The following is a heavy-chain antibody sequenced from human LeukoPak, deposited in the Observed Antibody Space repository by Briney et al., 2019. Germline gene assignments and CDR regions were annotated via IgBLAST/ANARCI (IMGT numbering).Heavy chain of an antibody. CDR3: ARDTVGSTDDY. Sequence: GGSLRLSCAASGFTVSSNYMSWVRQALGKGLEWVSVIYSGGNTYYADSVKGRFTISRDNSKNMLYLQMNSLRAEDTAVYYCARDTVGSTDDYWGQGTLVTVSS. V-gene: IGHV3-53*01. CDR2: IYSGGNT. CDR1: GFTVSSNY. D-gene: IGHD4-17*01. J-gene: IGHJ4*02.